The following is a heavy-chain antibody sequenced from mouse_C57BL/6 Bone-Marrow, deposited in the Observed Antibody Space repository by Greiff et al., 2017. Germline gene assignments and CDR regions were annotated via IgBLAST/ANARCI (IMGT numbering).Heavy chain of an antibody. CDR1: GYTFTSYG. J-gene: IGHJ2*01. CDR3: ARSLLLLDY. Sequence: VQGVESGAELARPGASVKLSCKASGYTFTSYGISWVKQRTGQGLEWIGEIYPRSGNTYYNEKFKGKATLTADKSSSTAYMELRSLTSEDSAVYFCARSLLLLDYWGQGTTLTVSS. V-gene: IGHV1-81*01. D-gene: IGHD1-1*01. CDR2: IYPRSGNT.